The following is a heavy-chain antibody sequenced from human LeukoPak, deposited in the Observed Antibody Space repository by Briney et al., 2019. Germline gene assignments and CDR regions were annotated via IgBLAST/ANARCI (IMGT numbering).Heavy chain of an antibody. CDR1: GGSIRSYY. V-gene: IGHV4-59*01. Sequence: SETLSLTCTVSGGSIRSYYWSWIRQPPGKGLEWIGYIYYSGSTNYNPSLKSRVTISVDTSKNQFSLKLRSVTAADTAVYYCAREEGGVYSYGEGYFDYWGQGTLVTVSS. CDR2: IYYSGST. J-gene: IGHJ4*02. CDR3: AREEGGVYSYGEGYFDY. D-gene: IGHD5-18*01.